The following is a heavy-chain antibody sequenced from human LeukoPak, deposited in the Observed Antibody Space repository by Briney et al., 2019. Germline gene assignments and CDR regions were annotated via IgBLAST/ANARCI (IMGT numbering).Heavy chain of an antibody. J-gene: IGHJ5*02. D-gene: IGHD6-19*01. CDR2: IYYSGST. Sequence: SETLSLTCTVSGGSISSYYRSWIRQPPGKGLEWIGYIYYSGSTNYNPSLKSRVTISVDTSKNQFSLKLSSVTAADTAVYYCARLEQWREACWFDPWGQGTLVTVSS. CDR1: GGSISSYY. CDR3: ARLEQWREACWFDP. V-gene: IGHV4-59*08.